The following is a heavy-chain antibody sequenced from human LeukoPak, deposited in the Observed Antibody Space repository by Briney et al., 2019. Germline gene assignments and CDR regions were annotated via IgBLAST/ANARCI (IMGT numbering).Heavy chain of an antibody. CDR3: ARGESYSSSPGGPWYFDL. Sequence: GGSLRLSCAASGFTFSSYWMHWVRQAPGKGLVWVSRINTDGSSTGYADSVKGRFTISRDNAKNTLYLQMNSLRAEDTAVYYCARGESYSSSPGGPWYFDLWGRGTLVTVSS. J-gene: IGHJ2*01. CDR2: INTDGSST. V-gene: IGHV3-74*01. CDR1: GFTFSSYW. D-gene: IGHD6-6*01.